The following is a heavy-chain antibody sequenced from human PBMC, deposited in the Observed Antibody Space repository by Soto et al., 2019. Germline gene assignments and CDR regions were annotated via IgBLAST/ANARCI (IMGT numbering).Heavy chain of an antibody. Sequence: GASVKVSCKASGGTFSSYAISWVRQAPGQGLEWMGGIIPIFGTANYAQKFQGRVTITADKSTSTAYMELSSLRSEDTAVYYCAGDLVGSGTINKDGCWGQGTLVAVSS. J-gene: IGHJ4*02. CDR2: IIPIFGTA. D-gene: IGHD3-10*01. V-gene: IGHV1-69*06. CDR3: AGDLVGSGTINKDGC. CDR1: GGTFSSYA.